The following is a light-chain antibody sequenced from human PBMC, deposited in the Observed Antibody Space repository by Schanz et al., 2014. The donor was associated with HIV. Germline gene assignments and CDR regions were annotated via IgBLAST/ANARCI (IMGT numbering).Light chain of an antibody. CDR3: QSYDSGLGGFV. CDR1: TSNIGANYD. J-gene: IGLJ1*01. Sequence: QSVLTQPPSVSGAPGQGVTISCTGSTSNIGANYDVHWYQQLPGTAPKLLIYGNSNRPSGVPDRFSGSKSGSSASLAIAGLQAEDEADYYCQSYDSGLGGFVFGTGTKLTVL. V-gene: IGLV1-40*01. CDR2: GNS.